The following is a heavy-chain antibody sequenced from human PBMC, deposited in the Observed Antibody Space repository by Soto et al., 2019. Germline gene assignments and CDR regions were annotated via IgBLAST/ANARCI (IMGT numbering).Heavy chain of an antibody. CDR2: IYYSGST. V-gene: IGHV4-31*02. J-gene: IGHJ6*02. CDR1: CCSLIRCGYL. D-gene: IGHD3-10*01. CDR3: ARLSGESPGDYYYGFDV. Sequence: TLSLPRTFSCCSLIRCGYLLVLIPQHPRTGLVWIGYIYYSGSTPYNPSLQSRVTISVDTSKNQFSLKLSSVTAADTAVYYCARLSGESPGDYYYGFDVWGQGSTVTVS.